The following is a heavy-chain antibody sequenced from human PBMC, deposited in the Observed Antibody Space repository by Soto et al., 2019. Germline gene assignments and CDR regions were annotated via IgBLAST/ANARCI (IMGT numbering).Heavy chain of an antibody. CDR2: MYHSGST. CDR1: GGSISSGGYS. CDR3: AKRSSSSTFDY. Sequence: SETLSLTCAVSGGSISSGGYSWSWIRQPPGKGLEWIGYMYHSGSTYYNPSLKSRVTISIDRSKNQFSLKLSSVTAEDTAVYYCAKRSSSSTFDYWGQGTLVTVSS. V-gene: IGHV4-30-2*01. J-gene: IGHJ4*02. D-gene: IGHD6-6*01.